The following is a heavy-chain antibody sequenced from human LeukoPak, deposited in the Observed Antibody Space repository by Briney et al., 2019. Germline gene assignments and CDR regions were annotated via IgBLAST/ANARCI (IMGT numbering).Heavy chain of an antibody. J-gene: IGHJ4*02. CDR3: TTELDIRPNHY. Sequence: PGGSLRLSCAASGLTFSNAWMSWVRQAPGKGLEWVGRIKRKSDGGTTDYAAPVKGRFTISRDDSKNTLYLQMNSLKSEDTAVYYCTTELDIRPNHYWGQGTLVTVSS. CDR2: IKRKSDGGTT. V-gene: IGHV3-15*01. CDR1: GLTFSNAW. D-gene: IGHD3-22*01.